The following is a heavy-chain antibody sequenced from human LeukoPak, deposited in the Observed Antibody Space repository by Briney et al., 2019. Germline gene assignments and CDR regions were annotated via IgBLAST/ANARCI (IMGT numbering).Heavy chain of an antibody. D-gene: IGHD3-10*01. CDR2: ISGSGGST. J-gene: IGHJ4*02. CDR3: VPSTMVRGVIPLGY. Sequence: PGGSLRLSCAASGFTFSSYGMSWVRQAPGKGLEWVSAISGSGGSTYYADSVKGRFTISRDNSKNTLYLQMNSLRAEDTAVYYCVPSTMVRGVIPLGYWGQGTLVTVSS. V-gene: IGHV3-23*01. CDR1: GFTFSSYG.